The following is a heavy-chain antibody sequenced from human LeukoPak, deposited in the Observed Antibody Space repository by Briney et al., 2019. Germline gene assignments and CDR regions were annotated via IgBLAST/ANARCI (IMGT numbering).Heavy chain of an antibody. J-gene: IGHJ4*02. CDR1: GFTVSSNY. CDR3: ARDLISGAYTFDY. D-gene: IGHD1-26*01. CDR2: IYSGGGT. Sequence: GGSLRLSCAASGFTVSSNYMSWVRQAPGKGLEWVSVIYSGGGTYYADSVKDRCTISRDTSKNTLYLQMNSLRAEDTAVYYCARDLISGAYTFDYWGQGTLVTVSS. V-gene: IGHV3-66*01.